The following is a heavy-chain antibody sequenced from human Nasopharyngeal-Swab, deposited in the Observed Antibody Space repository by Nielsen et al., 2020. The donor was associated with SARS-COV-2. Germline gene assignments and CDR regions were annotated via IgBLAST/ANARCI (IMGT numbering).Heavy chain of an antibody. J-gene: IGHJ4*02. Sequence: GESLKISCAASGFSFSSYAMHWVRQAPGKGLEWVAVASSDGRNKYYADSVKGRFTVSRDNSKNTLYLQMNSLRAEGTAVYYCARRALQDYYFDYWGQGTLVTVSS. CDR3: ARRALQDYYFDY. V-gene: IGHV3-30*04. CDR2: ASSDGRNK. CDR1: GFSFSSYA.